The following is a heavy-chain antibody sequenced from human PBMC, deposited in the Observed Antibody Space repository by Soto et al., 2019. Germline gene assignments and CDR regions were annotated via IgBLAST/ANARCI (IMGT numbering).Heavy chain of an antibody. D-gene: IGHD3-10*01. V-gene: IGHV4-31*03. CDR1: GGSISSGGYY. Sequence: SETLSLTCTVSGGSISSGGYYWSWIRQHPGKGLEWIGYLYYSGSTYYNPSLKSRVTISVDTSKNQFSLKLSSVTAADTAVYYCATMVRGVIIPQDWFDPWGQGTLVTVSS. J-gene: IGHJ5*02. CDR2: LYYSGST. CDR3: ATMVRGVIIPQDWFDP.